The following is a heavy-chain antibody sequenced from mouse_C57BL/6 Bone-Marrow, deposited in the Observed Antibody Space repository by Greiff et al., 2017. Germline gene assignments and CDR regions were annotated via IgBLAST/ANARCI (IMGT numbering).Heavy chain of an antibody. D-gene: IGHD2-3*01. CDR1: GYTFTSYW. J-gene: IGHJ4*01. CDR2: IYPGSGST. Sequence: QVHVKQPGAELVKPGASVKMSCKASGYTFTSYWITWVKQRPGQGLEWIGDIYPGSGSTNYNEKFKSKATLTVDTSSSTAYMQLSSLTSEDSAVYYCARSWGYYYYYAMDYWGQGTSVTVSS. V-gene: IGHV1-55*01. CDR3: ARSWGYYYYYAMDY.